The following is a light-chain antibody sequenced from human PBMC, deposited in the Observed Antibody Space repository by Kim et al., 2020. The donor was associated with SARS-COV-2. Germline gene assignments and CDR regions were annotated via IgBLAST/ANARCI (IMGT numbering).Light chain of an antibody. V-gene: IGLV4-69*01. J-gene: IGLJ3*02. Sequence: QLVLTQSPSASASLGASVKLTCTLSSGHSSYAIAWHQQQPEKGPRYLMKLNSDGSHSKGDGIPDRFSGSSSGAERYLTISSLHSGDEADYYCQTWGTYWVFGGGTKLTVL. CDR2: LNSDGSH. CDR1: SGHSSYA. CDR3: QTWGTYWV.